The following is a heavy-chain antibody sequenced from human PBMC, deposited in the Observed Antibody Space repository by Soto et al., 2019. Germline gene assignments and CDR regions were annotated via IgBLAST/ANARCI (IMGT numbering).Heavy chain of an antibody. CDR1: GVSISSHDW. Sequence: QVQLQESGPGLVKPSGTLSLTCAVSGVSISSHDWWTWVRQPPGKGLEWIGESHQSGSTNYNSSHGSRVTIEVDTSKNQSSLNLRSVTVADTAVYYGATRDNTRFFWGQGTLVTVST. CDR3: ATRDNTRFF. J-gene: IGHJ4*02. V-gene: IGHV4-4*02. D-gene: IGHD1-20*01. CDR2: SHQSGST.